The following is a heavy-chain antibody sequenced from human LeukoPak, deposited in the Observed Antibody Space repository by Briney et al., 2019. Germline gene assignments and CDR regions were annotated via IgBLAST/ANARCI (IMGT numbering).Heavy chain of an antibody. V-gene: IGHV4-59*08. Sequence: SETLSLNCNVSGGSINSYYWSWIRQPPGKGLEWIGYIYYSGSTNYNPSLKSRVTISVDTSKNQFSLKLTSVTAADTAVYYCARQNYGSAPLRYWGQGTLVTVSS. CDR1: GGSINSYY. J-gene: IGHJ4*02. CDR2: IYYSGST. CDR3: ARQNYGSAPLRY. D-gene: IGHD3-10*01.